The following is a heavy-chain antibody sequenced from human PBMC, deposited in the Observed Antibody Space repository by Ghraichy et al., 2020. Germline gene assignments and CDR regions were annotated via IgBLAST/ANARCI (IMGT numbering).Heavy chain of an antibody. CDR3: ARVTGYYYDSAFYY. CDR1: GCSVSSGSYY. Sequence: SETLSLTCTVSGCSVSSGSYYWSWIRQPPGKVLEWIGYIYYSGSTNYNPSLKSRVTISVDTSKNQFSLKLSAVTAADTAVYYCARVTGYYYDSAFYYWGQGTLVTVYS. J-gene: IGHJ4*02. CDR2: IYYSGST. D-gene: IGHD3-22*01. V-gene: IGHV4-61*01.